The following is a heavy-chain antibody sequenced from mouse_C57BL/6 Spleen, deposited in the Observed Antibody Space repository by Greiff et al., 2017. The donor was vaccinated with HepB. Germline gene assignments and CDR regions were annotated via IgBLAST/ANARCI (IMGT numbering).Heavy chain of an antibody. D-gene: IGHD1-1*01. CDR1: GFTFSDYY. V-gene: IGHV5-16*01. CDR3: ARGSYGSSPWFAY. J-gene: IGHJ3*01. CDR2: INYDGSST. Sequence: EVQRVESEGGLVQPGSSMKLSCTASGFTFSDYYMAWVRQVPEKGLEWVANINYDGSSTYYLDSLKSRFIISRDNAKNILYLQMSSLKSEDTATYYCARGSYGSSPWFAYWGQGTLVTVSA.